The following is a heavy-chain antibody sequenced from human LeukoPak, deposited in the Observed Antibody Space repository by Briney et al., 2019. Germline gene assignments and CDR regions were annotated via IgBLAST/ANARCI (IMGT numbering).Heavy chain of an antibody. CDR1: GGTFSSYA. D-gene: IGHD2-2*01. CDR3: ARERYCSSTSCYVFDY. CDR2: IIPIFGTA. V-gene: IGHV1-69*06. J-gene: IGHJ4*02. Sequence: SVKVSCKASGGTFSSYAISWVRQAPGQGLEWMGGIIPIFGTANYAQKFQGRVTITADKSTSTAYMELSSLRSEDTAVYYCARERYCSSTSCYVFDYWGQGTLVTVSS.